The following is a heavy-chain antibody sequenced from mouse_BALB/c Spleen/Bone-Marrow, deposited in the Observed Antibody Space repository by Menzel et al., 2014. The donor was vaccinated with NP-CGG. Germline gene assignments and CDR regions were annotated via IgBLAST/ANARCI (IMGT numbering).Heavy chain of an antibody. D-gene: IGHD4-1*01. CDR3: TRDMGGILFDS. J-gene: IGHJ2*01. V-gene: IGHV7-3*02. CDR1: GFTFIDYY. Sequence: DVHLVESGGGLVQPGGSLRLSCVTSGFTFIDYYMNWVRQPPGKALEWVGFIRNKAYGYTTEYSASVKGRFTISRDNSQSILYLQMNTLRAEDSATYYCTRDMGGILFDSWGQGTTLTVSS. CDR2: IRNKAYGYTT.